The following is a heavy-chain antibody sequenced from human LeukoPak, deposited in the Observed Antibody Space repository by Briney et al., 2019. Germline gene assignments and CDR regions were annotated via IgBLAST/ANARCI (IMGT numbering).Heavy chain of an antibody. CDR2: ISYDGSNK. J-gene: IGHJ4*02. V-gene: IGHV3-30-3*01. CDR1: GITFSSYA. D-gene: IGHD4-17*01. CDR3: AKAQNYGSSKYYFDY. Sequence: HPGGSLRLSCAASGITFSSYAMHWVRQAPGKGLEWVAVISYDGSNKYYADSVKGRFTISRDNSKNTLYLQMNSLRAEDTAVYYCAKAQNYGSSKYYFDYWGQGTLVTVSS.